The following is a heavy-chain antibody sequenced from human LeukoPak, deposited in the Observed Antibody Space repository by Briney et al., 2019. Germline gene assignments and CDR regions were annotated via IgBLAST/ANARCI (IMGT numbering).Heavy chain of an antibody. CDR3: ATIAASDAEYFQH. J-gene: IGHJ1*01. D-gene: IGHD6-6*01. V-gene: IGHV1-69*04. Sequence: ASVKVSCKASGGTFSSYAINWVRQAPGQGLEWMGRIIRGLGISNYAQKFQGRVTMTRDTSTSTVHMDVSSLRSDDTAVYYCATIAASDAEYFQHWGQGTLVTVSS. CDR1: GGTFSSYA. CDR2: IIRGLGIS.